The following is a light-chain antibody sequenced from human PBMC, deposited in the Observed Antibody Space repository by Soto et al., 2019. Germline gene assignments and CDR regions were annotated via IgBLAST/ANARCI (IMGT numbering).Light chain of an antibody. CDR2: GAS. J-gene: IGKJ1*01. V-gene: IGKV1-5*01. CDR1: QSISTW. CDR3: QHYNTHSPT. Sequence: DIQMTQSHPTLSASVGDRVTITCRASQSISTWLAWYQQKPGKAPKLLIYGASTLESGVPSRFSGSGSGTEFTLTISSLQPDDFATFYCQHYNTHSPTFGQGTKVEIK.